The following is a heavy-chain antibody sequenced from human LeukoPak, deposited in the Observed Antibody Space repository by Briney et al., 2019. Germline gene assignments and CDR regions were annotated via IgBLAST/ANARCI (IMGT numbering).Heavy chain of an antibody. CDR2: IYYSGST. Sequence: PSETLSLTCTVSGGSISSSSYYWGWIRQPPGKGLEWIGSIYYSGSTYYNPSLKSRVTISVDTSKNQFSLKLSSVTAADTAVYYCARFGWGYYDRSAFDIWGQGTMVTVSS. V-gene: IGHV4-39*07. CDR3: ARFGWGYYDRSAFDI. D-gene: IGHD3-22*01. CDR1: GGSISSSSYY. J-gene: IGHJ3*02.